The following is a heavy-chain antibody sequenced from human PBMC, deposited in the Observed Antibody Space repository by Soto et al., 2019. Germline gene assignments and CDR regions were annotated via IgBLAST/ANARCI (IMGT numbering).Heavy chain of an antibody. Sequence: GGSLRLSCAASGFTFSGYEMNWVRQAPGKGLEWVSYISSSGSTIYYADSVKGRFTISRDNAKNSLYLQMNSLRAEDTAVYYCARKGEQWLVGDAFDIWGQGTMVTVSS. CDR2: ISSSGSTI. CDR3: ARKGEQWLVGDAFDI. CDR1: GFTFSGYE. V-gene: IGHV3-48*03. D-gene: IGHD6-19*01. J-gene: IGHJ3*02.